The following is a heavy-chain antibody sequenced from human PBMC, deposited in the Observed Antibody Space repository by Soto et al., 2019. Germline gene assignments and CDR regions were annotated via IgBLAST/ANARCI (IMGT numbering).Heavy chain of an antibody. CDR2: IKQDGSEK. J-gene: IGHJ5*02. CDR1: GFTFSSYW. Sequence: EVQLVESGGGLVQPGGSLRLSCAASGFTFSSYWMSWVRQAPGKGLEWVANIKQDGSEKYYVDSVKGRFTISRDNAKNSLYLQMNSLRAEDTAVYYCARDWSGFGELIIWFDPWGQGTLVTVSS. CDR3: ARDWSGFGELIIWFDP. D-gene: IGHD3-10*01. V-gene: IGHV3-7*01.